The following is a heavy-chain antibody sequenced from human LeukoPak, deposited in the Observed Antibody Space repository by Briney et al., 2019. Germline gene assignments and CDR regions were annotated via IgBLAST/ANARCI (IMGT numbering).Heavy chain of an antibody. J-gene: IGHJ4*02. CDR2: ISAYNGST. CDR1: GYTFTSYG. Sequence: GASVKVSCKASGYTFTSYGISWVRQAPGQGLEWMGWISAYNGSTNYAQKLQGRVTMTTDTSTSTAYMELRSLRSDDTAVYYCARDYNHNYYDSSGYPVHFDYWGQGTLVTVSS. D-gene: IGHD3-22*01. V-gene: IGHV1-18*01. CDR3: ARDYNHNYYDSSGYPVHFDY.